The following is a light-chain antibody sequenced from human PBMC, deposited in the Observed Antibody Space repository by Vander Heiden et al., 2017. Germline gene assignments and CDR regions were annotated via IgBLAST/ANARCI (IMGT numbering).Light chain of an antibody. V-gene: IGKV3-11*01. CDR3: QHRGNWPLT. CDR2: DTS. Sequence: EFVLTHSPATLSLSPGERATLSCRASQSVGSYLAWYQQKPGQAPRLLIYDTSNRATGIPARFSGSGSGTDFTLTITSLQPEDFAVYHCQHRGNWPLTFGGGTKVEMK. CDR1: QSVGSY. J-gene: IGKJ4*01.